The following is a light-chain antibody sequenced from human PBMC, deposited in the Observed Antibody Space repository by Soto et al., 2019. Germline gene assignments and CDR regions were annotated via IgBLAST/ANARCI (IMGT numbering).Light chain of an antibody. V-gene: IGKV3-20*01. Sequence: EIVLTQSPGTLSLSPGERATLSCRASQSVSSNYLAWYQQKPGQAPRLLIYGASNRATGIPDRFSGSGSGTVFILTISRLEPEDFALYYCHQSGNSPFTFGQGTKLEIK. CDR1: QSVSSNY. J-gene: IGKJ2*01. CDR2: GAS. CDR3: HQSGNSPFT.